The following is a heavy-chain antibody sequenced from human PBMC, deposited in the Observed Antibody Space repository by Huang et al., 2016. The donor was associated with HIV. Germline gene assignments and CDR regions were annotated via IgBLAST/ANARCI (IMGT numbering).Heavy chain of an antibody. V-gene: IGHV4-34*02. CDR3: ARGLRFCRGGDCFPTHFQH. CDR2: SNHSGSA. Sequence: QVRLQQWGAGLLKPSEPLSLPCASYGGSFSGYQWAGIRQSPGKGLEWIGESNHSGSATYTPTPKTRVTITGDMSKNQFSLIMTSLTVADTSVYFCARGLRFCRGGDCFPTHFQHWSQG. J-gene: IGHJ1*01. D-gene: IGHD2-21*02. CDR1: GGSFSGYQ.